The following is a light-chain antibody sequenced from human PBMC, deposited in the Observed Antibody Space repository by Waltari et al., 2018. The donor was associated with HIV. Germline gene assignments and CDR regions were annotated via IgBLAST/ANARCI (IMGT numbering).Light chain of an antibody. V-gene: IGLV3-10*01. Sequence: SYELTQPPSVSVSPGQTARITCSGDALPQKYAYWYQQKSGQAPVLVIYEDSKRPSGIPGRFSGSRSGTMATLTIRGAQVEEEADYYCYSTDSSDWVFGGGTKLTVL. J-gene: IGLJ3*02. CDR2: EDS. CDR1: ALPQKY. CDR3: YSTDSSDWV.